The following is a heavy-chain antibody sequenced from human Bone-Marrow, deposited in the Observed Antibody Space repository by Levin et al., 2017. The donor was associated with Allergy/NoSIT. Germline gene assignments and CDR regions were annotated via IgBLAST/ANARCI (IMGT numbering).Heavy chain of an antibody. CDR1: GFTFNAFD. Sequence: GESLKISCVASGFTFNAFDMHWVRQAPGKGLEWVALISYGGSDKNYADSVKGRFTISRDNSKNTLYLQVNSLKTEDTAVYYCVKAKVLTGFLDNWGQGILVTVSS. J-gene: IGHJ4*02. V-gene: IGHV3-30*18. CDR2: ISYGGSDK. CDR3: VKAKVLTGFLDN. D-gene: IGHD3-9*01.